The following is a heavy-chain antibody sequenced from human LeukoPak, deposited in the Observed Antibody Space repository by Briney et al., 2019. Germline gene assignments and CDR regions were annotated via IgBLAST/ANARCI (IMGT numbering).Heavy chain of an antibody. CDR2: IRYDGSNQ. D-gene: IGHD1-26*01. CDR1: GFTFSSYA. V-gene: IGHV3-30*02. CDR3: AKDSAVGTTNYFDY. Sequence: PGGSLRLSCAASGFTFSSYAMSWVRQAPGKGLELVAFIRYDGSNQYYADSVKGRFTISRDNSKNTLFLQMNSLRGEDTAVYYCAKDSAVGTTNYFDYWGQGTLVTVSS. J-gene: IGHJ4*02.